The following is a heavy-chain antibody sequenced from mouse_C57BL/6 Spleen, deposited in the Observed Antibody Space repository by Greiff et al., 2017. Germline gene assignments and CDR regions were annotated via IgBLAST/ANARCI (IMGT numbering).Heavy chain of an antibody. CDR1: GFSLTSYG. Sequence: QVHVKQSGPGLVQPSQSLSITCTVSGFSLTSYGVHWVRQSPGKGLEWLGVIWRGGSTDYNAAFMSRLSITKDNSNSQVFFTTNSLQADDTAIYYCAKNYYGSSYVVMDYWGQGTSVTVSS. CDR3: AKNYYGSSYVVMDY. J-gene: IGHJ4*01. D-gene: IGHD1-1*01. CDR2: IWRGGST. V-gene: IGHV2-5*01.